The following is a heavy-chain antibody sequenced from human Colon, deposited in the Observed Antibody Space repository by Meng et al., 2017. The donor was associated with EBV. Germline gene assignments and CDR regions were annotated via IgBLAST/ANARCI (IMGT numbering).Heavy chain of an antibody. CDR3: ARRDFGNYPLNSP. CDR2: IPRTGYA. D-gene: IGHD3-16*02. CDR1: CSRNTGNSG. Sequence: SCSRNTGNSGGGWVRQAPGKGLQCILQIPRTGYATLNPSLQSRVTMSVDKSKNQFFLTVRSVTASSAAVYYCARRDFGNYPLNSPWGQGILVTVSS. V-gene: IGHV4-4*02. J-gene: IGHJ5*02.